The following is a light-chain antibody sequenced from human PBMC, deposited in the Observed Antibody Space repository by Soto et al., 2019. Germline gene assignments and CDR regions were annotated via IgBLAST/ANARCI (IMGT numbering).Light chain of an antibody. Sequence: DIQMTQSPSTLSASVGDRVTITCRASQSISGWLAWDQQRPGKAPKLLIYDDSSLESGVPSRFSGSGSGTEFTLTIDGLQPDDFATYYCQQYSGYSLFTFGPGTIVDIK. J-gene: IGKJ3*01. CDR1: QSISGW. V-gene: IGKV1-5*01. CDR2: DDS. CDR3: QQYSGYSLFT.